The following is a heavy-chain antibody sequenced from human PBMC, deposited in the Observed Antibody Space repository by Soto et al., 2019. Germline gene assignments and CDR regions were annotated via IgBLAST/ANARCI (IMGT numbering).Heavy chain of an antibody. Sequence: LRLSCAASGFTFSSYGMHWVRQAPGKGLEWVAVIWYDGSNKYYADSVKGRFTISRDNSKNTLYLQMNSLRAEDTAVYYCARDYYDSSGYYSHYYYGMDVWGQGTTVTVSS. J-gene: IGHJ6*02. V-gene: IGHV3-33*01. CDR2: IWYDGSNK. D-gene: IGHD3-22*01. CDR3: ARDYYDSSGYYSHYYYGMDV. CDR1: GFTFSSYG.